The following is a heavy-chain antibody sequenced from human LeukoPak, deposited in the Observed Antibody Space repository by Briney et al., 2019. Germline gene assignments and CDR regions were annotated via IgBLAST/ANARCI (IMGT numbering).Heavy chain of an antibody. J-gene: IGHJ3*02. Sequence: TGGSLRLSCAASGFTFSSNAMSWVRQAPGKGLEWVAAISTGGGSTYYADSVKGRFTIYRVNPTNWLYLQTNNQRAKDTAVYYCAIPRDSIVGTTTPTRLATLDIWVQGTMVTVSS. CDR2: ISTGGGST. CDR1: GFTFSSNA. V-gene: IGHV3-23*01. D-gene: IGHD1-26*01. CDR3: AIPRDSIVGTTTPTRLATLDI.